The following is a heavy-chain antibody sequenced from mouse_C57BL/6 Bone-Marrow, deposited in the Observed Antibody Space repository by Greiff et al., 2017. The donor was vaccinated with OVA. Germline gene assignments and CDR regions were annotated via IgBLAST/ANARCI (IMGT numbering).Heavy chain of an antibody. CDR2: IHPSDSDT. Sequence: VQLQQPGAELVKPGASVTVSCKASGYTFTSYWMHWVKQTPGQGLEWIGRIHPSDSDTNYNQKFKGKATLTVDKSSSTAYMQLSSLTSEDSAVYYCARGFYDYFYAMDYWGQGTSVTVSS. CDR1: GYTFTSYW. V-gene: IGHV1-74*01. CDR3: ARGFYDYFYAMDY. D-gene: IGHD2-4*01. J-gene: IGHJ4*01.